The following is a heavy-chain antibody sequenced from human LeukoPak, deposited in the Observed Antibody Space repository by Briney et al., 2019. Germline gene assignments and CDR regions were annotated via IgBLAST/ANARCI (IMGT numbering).Heavy chain of an antibody. D-gene: IGHD6-19*01. CDR3: ARDFGSSGWFDN. J-gene: IGHJ5*02. CDR2: INHSGST. Sequence: SETLSLTCAVYGGSFSPYYWSWIRQPPGKGLEWIGEINHSGSTNYNPSLKSRVTISVDKSKNQFSLNLSSVTAADTAVYFCARDFGSSGWFDNWGQGTLVTVSS. CDR1: GGSFSPYY. V-gene: IGHV4-34*01.